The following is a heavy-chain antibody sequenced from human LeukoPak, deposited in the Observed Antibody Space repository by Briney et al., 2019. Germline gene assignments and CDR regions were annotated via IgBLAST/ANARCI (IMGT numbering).Heavy chain of an antibody. CDR2: INVYNGNT. CDR3: ARPLIALKDYYYGMDV. Sequence: ASVKVSCKASGYTFTTSGINWVRQAPGQGLEWMGCINVYNGNTNYAQKFQGRITMTRDTSTSTAYMELRSLKSDDTAVYYCARPLIALKDYYYGMDVWGQGTTVTVSS. CDR1: GYTFTTSG. V-gene: IGHV1-18*01. D-gene: IGHD2-8*01. J-gene: IGHJ6*02.